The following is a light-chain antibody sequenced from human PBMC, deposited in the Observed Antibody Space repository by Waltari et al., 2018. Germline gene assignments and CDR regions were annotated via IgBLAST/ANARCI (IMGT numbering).Light chain of an antibody. CDR1: SSAVGGYTD. CDR3: SSYTSSSTSYV. Sequence: QSALTQPASVSGSPGQSITIPCTGTSSAVGGYTDVSSYQHHPGKPPKLMIYDVSKLPSGVSNRFSGSKSGNTAALAISGLQAEDEADYYCSSYTSSSTSYVFGTGTKVTVL. V-gene: IGLV2-14*03. J-gene: IGLJ1*01. CDR2: DVS.